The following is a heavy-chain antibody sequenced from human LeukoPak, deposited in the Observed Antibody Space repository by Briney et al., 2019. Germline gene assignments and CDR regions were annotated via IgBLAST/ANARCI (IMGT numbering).Heavy chain of an antibody. J-gene: IGHJ4*02. CDR3: AKVLGIAAAGTGPDY. D-gene: IGHD6-13*01. CDR1: GFTFSSYA. V-gene: IGHV3-23*01. Sequence: PGGSLRLSCAASGFTFSSYAMSGVRQAPGKGLEWVSAISGRGGSTYYADSVKGRFTISRDNSKNTLYVQMNSLRAEDTAVFYCAKVLGIAAAGTGPDYWGQGTLVTVSS. CDR2: ISGRGGST.